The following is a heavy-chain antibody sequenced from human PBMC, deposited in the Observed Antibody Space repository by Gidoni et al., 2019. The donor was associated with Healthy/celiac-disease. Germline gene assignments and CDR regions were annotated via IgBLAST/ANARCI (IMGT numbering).Heavy chain of an antibody. V-gene: IGHV3-21*01. CDR1: GFTFSSYS. J-gene: IGHJ4*02. Sequence: EVQLVESGGGLVKPGGSLRLSCAASGFTFSSYSMNWVRQAPGKGLEWVSSISSSSSYIYYADSVKGRFTISRDNAKNSLYLQMHSLRAEDTAVYYCARDGATGIQLWSYDYWGQGTLVTVSS. CDR2: ISSSSSYI. CDR3: ARDGATGIQLWSYDY. D-gene: IGHD5-18*01.